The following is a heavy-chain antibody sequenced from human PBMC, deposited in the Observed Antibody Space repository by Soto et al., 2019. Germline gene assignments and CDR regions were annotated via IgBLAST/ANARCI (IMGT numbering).Heavy chain of an antibody. CDR2: INHSGST. J-gene: IGHJ4*02. CDR1: GGSFSGYS. D-gene: IGHD2-8*02. V-gene: IGHV4-34*01. CDR3: ARDKSTGLFDY. Sequence: QVQLQQWGAGLLKPSETLSLTCAVYGGSFSGYSWTWIRQPPGTGLEWIGEINHSGSTNYNPSLKSRATISVDTSKNQFSLKLTSVTAADTAVYYCARDKSTGLFDYWGQGALVTVSS.